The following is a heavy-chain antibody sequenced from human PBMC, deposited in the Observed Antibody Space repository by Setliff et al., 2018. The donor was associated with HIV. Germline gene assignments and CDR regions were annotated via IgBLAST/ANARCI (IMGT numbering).Heavy chain of an antibody. CDR2: IYTSGST. J-gene: IGHJ4*02. Sequence: SSETLSLTCTVSGASISSGSYYWSWIRQPAGKGLEWIGHIYTSGSTNYSPSLKSRVTISVDTSKKQFSLKLSSVTAADTAVYYCARDRRYSPHYFDYWGQETLVTVSS. CDR1: GASISSGSYY. CDR3: ARDRRYSPHYFDY. D-gene: IGHD1-26*01. V-gene: IGHV4-61*09.